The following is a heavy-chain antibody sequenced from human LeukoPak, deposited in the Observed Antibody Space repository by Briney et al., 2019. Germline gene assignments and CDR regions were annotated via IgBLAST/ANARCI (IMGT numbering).Heavy chain of an antibody. CDR1: GFTFDGDA. CDR3: AKSYDILTGLFDY. CDR2: ISGSGGRT. D-gene: IGHD3-9*01. V-gene: IGHV3-23*01. Sequence: GGSLRLSCAASGFTFDGDAMSWVRQAPGKGLDWVSAISGSGGRTYYADSVKGRFTISRDNSKNTLYLQMHSLRAEDTAVYYCAKSYDILTGLFDYWGQGTLVTVSS. J-gene: IGHJ4*02.